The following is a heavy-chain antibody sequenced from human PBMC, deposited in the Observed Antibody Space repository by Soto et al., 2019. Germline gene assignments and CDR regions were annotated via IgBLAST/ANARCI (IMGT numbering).Heavy chain of an antibody. Sequence: GGSLRLSCAASGFTFSSYSMNWVRQAPGKGLEWVSYISSSSSTIYYADSVKGRFTISRDNAKNSLYLQMNSLRDEDTAVYYCARDLAGAIVVVTPGAFDIWGQGTMVTVSS. D-gene: IGHD3-22*01. CDR3: ARDLAGAIVVVTPGAFDI. J-gene: IGHJ3*02. CDR1: GFTFSSYS. V-gene: IGHV3-48*02. CDR2: ISSSSSTI.